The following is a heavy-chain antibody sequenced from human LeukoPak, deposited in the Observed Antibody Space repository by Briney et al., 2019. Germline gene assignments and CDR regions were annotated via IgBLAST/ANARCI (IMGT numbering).Heavy chain of an antibody. V-gene: IGHV4-39*07. CDR1: GGSLSSSYSY. CDR2: IYYSGST. CDR3: ARAHSIASYYYGVDV. J-gene: IGHJ6*02. Sequence: SETLSLTCTVSGGSLSSSYSYWGWIRQPPGKGLEWIGNIYYSGSTYYSPSLTSRVTVSVDTSENQFSLKLSSVTAADTAVYYCARAHSIASYYYGVDVWGQGTTVTVSS. D-gene: IGHD2/OR15-2a*01.